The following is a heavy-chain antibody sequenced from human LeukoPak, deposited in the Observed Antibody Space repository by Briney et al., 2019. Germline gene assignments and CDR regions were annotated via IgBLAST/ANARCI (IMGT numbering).Heavy chain of an antibody. D-gene: IGHD2-21*01. V-gene: IGHV4-30-4*08. J-gene: IGHJ4*02. CDR2: IYYSGST. CDR3: ARVWSWWPSFDY. CDR1: GGSISSGDYY. Sequence: PSETLSLTCTVSGGSISSGDYYWRWVRQPPGKGLEWIGYIYYSGSTYYNPSLKSRVTISVDTSKTQFSLKLSSVTAADTAVYYCARVWSWWPSFDYWGQGTLVTVSS.